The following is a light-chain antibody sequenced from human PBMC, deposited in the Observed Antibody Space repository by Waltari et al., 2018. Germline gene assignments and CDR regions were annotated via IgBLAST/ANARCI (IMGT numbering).Light chain of an antibody. V-gene: IGKV3-15*01. CDR1: QSVRSN. Sequence: EIVMTQSPATLSVSSGERATLSCRASQSVRSNVAWYQQKPGQAPRRLIYGASTRATVIPARFSGSGSGTDFTLTISSLQSEDFAVYYCQHYNNWPPWTFGQGTKVEIK. CDR3: QHYNNWPPWT. J-gene: IGKJ1*01. CDR2: GAS.